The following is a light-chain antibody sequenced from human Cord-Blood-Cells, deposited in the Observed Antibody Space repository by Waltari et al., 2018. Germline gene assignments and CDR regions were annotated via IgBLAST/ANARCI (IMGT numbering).Light chain of an antibody. Sequence: QFALTQPASVSGSPGQSITISCTGTSSDVGGYDYVSWYQQHPGKAPKLMIYDVSNRPSGVPNRFSGSKSGNTASLTISGLQAEDEADYYCSSYTSSSTLVFGGGTKLTVL. J-gene: IGLJ3*02. CDR3: SSYTSSSTLV. CDR1: SSDVGGYDY. CDR2: DVS. V-gene: IGLV2-14*03.